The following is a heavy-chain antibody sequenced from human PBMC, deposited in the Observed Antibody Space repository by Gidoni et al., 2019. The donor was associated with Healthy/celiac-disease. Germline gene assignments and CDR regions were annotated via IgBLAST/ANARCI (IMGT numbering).Heavy chain of an antibody. CDR1: GGTFSSYA. V-gene: IGHV1-69*04. D-gene: IGHD3-10*01. CDR3: ARDAGAENYYYYYMDV. CDR2: IIPILGIA. J-gene: IGHJ6*03. Sequence: QVQLVQSGAEVKRPGSSVKVSCKASGGTFSSYAISWVRQAPGQGLEWMGRIIPILGIANDAQKFQGRVTITADKSTSTAYMELSSLRSEDTAVYYCARDAGAENYYYYYMDVWGKGTTVTVSS.